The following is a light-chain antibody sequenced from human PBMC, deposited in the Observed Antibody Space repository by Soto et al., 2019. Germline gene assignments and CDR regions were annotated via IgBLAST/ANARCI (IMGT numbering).Light chain of an antibody. CDR3: QQLHSYPHT. CDR1: QGISTY. Sequence: QVPQTRSSLSASIGERVTITCRAGQGISTYLAWYQQRPRRAPKRLIYAASTLQRRVPSRFSGSGSGTDFTLTISSLQPEDFATQFSQQLHSYPHTFGGGTKVAIK. V-gene: IGKV1-9*01. J-gene: IGKJ4*01. CDR2: AAS.